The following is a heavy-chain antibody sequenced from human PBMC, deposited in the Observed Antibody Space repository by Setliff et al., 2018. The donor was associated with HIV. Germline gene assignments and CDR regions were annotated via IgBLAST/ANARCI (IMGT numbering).Heavy chain of an antibody. J-gene: IGHJ2*01. CDR1: GFTFGDYA. Sequence: GGSLRLSCAASGFTFGDYALSWVRQAPGKGLEWVGFIRSKAYGGTTEYAASVKGRFTISRDDSKNIAFLQMDSLKTEDTGVYYCTRVFYSFWSGYFLYWYFDLWGRGTLVTVSS. CDR3: TRVFYSFWSGYFLYWYFDL. D-gene: IGHD3-3*01. V-gene: IGHV3-49*04. CDR2: IRSKAYGGTT.